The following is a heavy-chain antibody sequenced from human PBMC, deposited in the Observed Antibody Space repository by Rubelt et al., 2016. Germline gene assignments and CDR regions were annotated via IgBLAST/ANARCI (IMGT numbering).Heavy chain of an antibody. Sequence: QLQLQESGPGLVKPSETLSLTCTVSGGSISSGSYYWGWVRQPPGNRLEWIGSVTHTGSTFSIPSLATRLTISIDTSRNHYSRKLSPGTAADTAVYYGARKIASHKGIDPWGQGTLVTVSS. CDR3: ARKIASHKGIDP. J-gene: IGHJ5*02. CDR1: GGSISSGSYY. CDR2: VTHTGST. V-gene: IGHV4-39*07.